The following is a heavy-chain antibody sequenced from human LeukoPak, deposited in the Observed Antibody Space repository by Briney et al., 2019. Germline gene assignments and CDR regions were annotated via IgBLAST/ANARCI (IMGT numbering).Heavy chain of an antibody. V-gene: IGHV3-23*01. CDR3: AKGADDSGGWPGWSFDY. Sequence: GGSLRLSCAASGFTFSSYAMSWVRQAPGKGLEWVSAIVGSGGSTYYADSVKGRFTISRDNSRNTLYLQMNSLRAEDTAVYYCAKGADDSGGWPGWSFDYWGQGALVTVSS. J-gene: IGHJ4*02. D-gene: IGHD6-19*01. CDR2: IVGSGGST. CDR1: GFTFSSYA.